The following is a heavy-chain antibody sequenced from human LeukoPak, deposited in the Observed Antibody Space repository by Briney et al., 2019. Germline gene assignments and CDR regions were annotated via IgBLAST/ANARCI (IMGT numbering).Heavy chain of an antibody. J-gene: IGHJ5*02. CDR2: IIPIFGTA. CDR3: ARGTTGTTWWFDP. V-gene: IGHV1-69*05. D-gene: IGHD1-1*01. Sequence: VASVKVSCKASGGTFSSYAISWVRQAPGQGLEWMGGIIPIFGTANYAQKFQGRVTITTDESTSTAYMELSSLRSEDTDVDYCARGTTGTTWWFDPWGQGTLVTVSS. CDR1: GGTFSSYA.